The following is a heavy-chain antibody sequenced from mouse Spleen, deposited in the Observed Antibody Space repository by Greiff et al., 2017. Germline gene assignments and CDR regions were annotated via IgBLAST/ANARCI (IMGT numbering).Heavy chain of an antibody. J-gene: IGHJ2*01. V-gene: IGHV5-9-3*01. Sequence: EVQLVESGGGLVKPGGSLKLSCAASGFTFSSYAMSWVRQTPEKRLEWVATISSGGSYTYYPDSVKGRFTISRDNAKNTLYLQMSSLRSEDTAMYYCARRTGYYFDYWGQGTTLTVSS. CDR2: ISSGGSYT. CDR3: ARRTGYYFDY. D-gene: IGHD4-1*01. CDR1: GFTFSSYA.